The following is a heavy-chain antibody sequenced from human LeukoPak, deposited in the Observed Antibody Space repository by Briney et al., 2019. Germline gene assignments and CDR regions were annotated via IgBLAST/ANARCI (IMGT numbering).Heavy chain of an antibody. V-gene: IGHV3-23*01. D-gene: IGHD6-19*01. CDR3: AKDHGRIAVDKDAFDI. CDR1: GFTFSSYA. Sequence: GGSLRLSCAASGFTFSSYAMSWVRQAPGKGLEWVSAISGSGGSTYYADSVRGRFTISRDNSKNTLYLQMNSLRAEDTAVYYCAKDHGRIAVDKDAFDIWGQGTMVTVSS. J-gene: IGHJ3*02. CDR2: ISGSGGST.